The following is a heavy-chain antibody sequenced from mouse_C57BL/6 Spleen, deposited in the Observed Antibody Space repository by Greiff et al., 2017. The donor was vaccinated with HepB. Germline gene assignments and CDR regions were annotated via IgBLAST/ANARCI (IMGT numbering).Heavy chain of an antibody. CDR3: TLAYYSNYYDY. Sequence: EVKLEESGGGLVQPGGSMKLSCVASGFTFSNYWMNWVRQSPEKGLEWVAQIRLKSDNYATHYAESVKGRFTISRDDSKSSVYLQMNHLRAEDTGIYYCTLAYYSNYYDYWGQGTTLTVSS. V-gene: IGHV6-3*01. CDR2: IRLKSDNYAT. D-gene: IGHD2-5*01. J-gene: IGHJ2*01. CDR1: GFTFSNYW.